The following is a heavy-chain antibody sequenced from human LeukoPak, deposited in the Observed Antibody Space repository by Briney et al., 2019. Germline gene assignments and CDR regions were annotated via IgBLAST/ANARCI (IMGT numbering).Heavy chain of an antibody. CDR3: ARSNILNAFEI. CDR2: ISVSGNNI. CDR1: GFTFNNYE. J-gene: IGHJ3*02. D-gene: IGHD2/OR15-2a*01. Sequence: PGGSLRLSCAASGFTFNNYEMNWVRQAPGKGPEWVSYISVSGNNIYYGDSVQGRFTISRDNAKNSLSLQMSSLRAEDTAIYYCARSNILNAFEIWGQGTVVTVSS. V-gene: IGHV3-48*03.